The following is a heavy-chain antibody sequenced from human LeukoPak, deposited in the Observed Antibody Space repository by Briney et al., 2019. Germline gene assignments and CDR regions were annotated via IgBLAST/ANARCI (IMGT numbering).Heavy chain of an antibody. V-gene: IGHV3-7*01. CDR3: ATDPRPDSGNFLGFDY. Sequence: PGGSLRLSCVASGFTFRRYWMSWVRQAPGKGLEWVANINQDGSEKYYVDSVKGRFTISRDNSKNSLYLQMSSLRAEDAAVYYWATDPRPDSGNFLGFDYWGQGTLVTVSS. CDR2: INQDGSEK. D-gene: IGHD4-23*01. J-gene: IGHJ4*02. CDR1: GFTFRRYW.